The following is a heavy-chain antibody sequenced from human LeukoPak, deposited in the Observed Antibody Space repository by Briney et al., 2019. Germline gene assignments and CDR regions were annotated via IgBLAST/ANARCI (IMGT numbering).Heavy chain of an antibody. CDR1: GFTFDVYA. Sequence: GGSLRLSCAASGFTFDVYAMHWVRQAPGKGLEWVSGISWNSGSIGYADSVKGRFTISRDNAKNSLYLQMNSLRAEDTALYYCAKDMVHYYDSSGYYSRDWYFDLWGRGTLVTVSS. J-gene: IGHJ2*01. V-gene: IGHV3-9*01. CDR3: AKDMVHYYDSSGYYSRDWYFDL. D-gene: IGHD3-22*01. CDR2: ISWNSGSI.